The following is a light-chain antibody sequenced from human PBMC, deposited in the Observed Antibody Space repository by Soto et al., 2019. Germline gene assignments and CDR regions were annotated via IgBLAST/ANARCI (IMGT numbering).Light chain of an antibody. CDR3: SSYTSSSTLVV. CDR2: EVS. V-gene: IGLV2-14*01. J-gene: IGLJ2*01. CDR1: SSDVGGYNY. Sequence: QSALTQPASVSGSPGQSITISCTGTSSDVGGYNYVSWYQQHPGNAPKLMIYEVSHRPSGVSNRFSGSKSGNTASLTISGLQAEDEADYYCSSYTSSSTLVVFGGGTKLTVL.